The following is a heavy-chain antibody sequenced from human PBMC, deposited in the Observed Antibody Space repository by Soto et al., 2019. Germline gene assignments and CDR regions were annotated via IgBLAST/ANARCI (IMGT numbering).Heavy chain of an antibody. Sequence: GGSLRLSCAASGFTFSSYWMHWVRQAPGKGLVWVSRINSDGSSTSYADSAKGRFTISRDNAKNTLYLQMNSLRAEDTAVYYCAREPPRYYYYYYGMDVWGQGTTVTVSS. D-gene: IGHD3-16*01. V-gene: IGHV3-74*01. CDR2: INSDGSST. J-gene: IGHJ6*02. CDR1: GFTFSSYW. CDR3: AREPPRYYYYYYGMDV.